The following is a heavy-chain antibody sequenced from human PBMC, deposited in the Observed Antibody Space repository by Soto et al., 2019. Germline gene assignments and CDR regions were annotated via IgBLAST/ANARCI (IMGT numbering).Heavy chain of an antibody. CDR1: GYTFTSYD. J-gene: IGHJ5*02. D-gene: IGHD2-15*01. V-gene: IGHV1-8*01. CDR2: MNPNSGNT. CDR3: ARGPPIVVVVAATRWFDP. Sequence: ASVKVSCKASGYTFTSYDINWVRQATGQGLEWMGWMNPNSGNTGYAQKFQGRVTMTRNTSISTAYMELSSLRSEDTAVYYCARGPPIVVVVAATRWFDPWGQGTLVTVPS.